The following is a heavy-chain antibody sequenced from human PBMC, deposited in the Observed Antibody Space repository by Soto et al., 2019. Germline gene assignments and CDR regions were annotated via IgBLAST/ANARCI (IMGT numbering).Heavy chain of an antibody. J-gene: IGHJ4*02. CDR1: GGTFSSYA. V-gene: IGHV1-69*01. CDR2: IIPIFGTA. Sequence: QVQLVQSGAEVKKPGSSVKVSCKASGGTFSSYAISWVRQAPGQGLEWMGGIIPIFGTANYAQKFQSRVTITADESTSTAYMGLSSLRSEDTAVYYCARAPAPYDYVWGSYRYHFDYWGQGTLVTVSS. CDR3: ARAPAPYDYVWGSYRYHFDY. D-gene: IGHD3-16*02.